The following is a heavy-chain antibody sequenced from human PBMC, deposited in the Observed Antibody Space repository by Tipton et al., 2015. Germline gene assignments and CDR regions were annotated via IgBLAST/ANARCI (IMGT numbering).Heavy chain of an antibody. CDR3: ACQDYDSLTRDYQTVDY. CDR2: ISHSGNT. V-gene: IGHV4-38-2*02. J-gene: IGHJ4*02. CDR1: AYSISSDYY. D-gene: IGHD3-9*01. Sequence: TLSLTCTVSAYSISSDYYWGWIRQTPGKGLEWIGSISHSGNTYYNPSLKSRVTMSRDTSKNQFSLKLTSVTAADTAVYYCACQDYDSLTRDYQTVDYWGQGTPVTVSS.